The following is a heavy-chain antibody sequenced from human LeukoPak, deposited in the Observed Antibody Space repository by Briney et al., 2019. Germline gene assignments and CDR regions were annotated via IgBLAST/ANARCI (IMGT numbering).Heavy chain of an antibody. J-gene: IGHJ4*02. CDR2: ISGSGTST. Sequence: GGSLRLSCAASGFTFSSYAMGWVRQAPGKGLQWVSGISGSGTSTYYADSAKGRFTISRDNSKNTLYPQMNSLRADDTAVYYCATRNSPYYFDYWGQGTLVTVSS. CDR1: GFTFSSYA. CDR3: ATRNSPYYFDY. V-gene: IGHV3-23*01. D-gene: IGHD1-14*01.